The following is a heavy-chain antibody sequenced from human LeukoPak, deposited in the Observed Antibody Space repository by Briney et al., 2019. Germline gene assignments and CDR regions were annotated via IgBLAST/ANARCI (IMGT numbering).Heavy chain of an antibody. J-gene: IGHJ4*02. CDR2: IKQDGSEE. Sequence: GGSLRLSCAASGFTFSSYWMCWVRQAPGKGLEWVANIKQDGSEEYYVDSVKGRFTISRDNAKNSLYLQMNSLRAEDTAVYYCASVPSCSGGSCYWYYFDYWGQGTLVTVSS. V-gene: IGHV3-7*01. CDR3: ASVPSCSGGSCYWYYFDY. CDR1: GFTFSSYW. D-gene: IGHD2-15*01.